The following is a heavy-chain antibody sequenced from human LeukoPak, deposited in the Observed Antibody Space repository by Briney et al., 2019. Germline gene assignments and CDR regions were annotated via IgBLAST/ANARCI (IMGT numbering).Heavy chain of an antibody. CDR1: GGSFSGYY. Sequence: SETLSLTCAVYGGSFSGYYWSWIRQPPGKGLEWIGEINHSGSTNYNPSLKSRVTISVDTSKNQSSLKLSSVTAADTAVYYCARVRNPDSFDVWGQGTMVTVSS. V-gene: IGHV4-34*01. CDR2: INHSGST. J-gene: IGHJ3*01. CDR3: ARVRNPDSFDV.